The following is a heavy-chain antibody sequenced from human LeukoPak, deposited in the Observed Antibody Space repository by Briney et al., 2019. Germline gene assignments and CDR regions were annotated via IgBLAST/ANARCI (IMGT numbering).Heavy chain of an antibody. V-gene: IGHV2-5*02. CDR3: AHSRGYSSGWYTKPYYFDY. CDR2: IYWDDDK. CDR1: GFSLRTSGVG. D-gene: IGHD6-19*01. Sequence: SGPTLVHPTQPLTLPCTFSGFSLRTSGVGVGWIRHPPGKALEWLALIYWDDDKRYHPSLKSRLTITKDTSKNQVVLTMTNMDPVDTATYYCAHSRGYSSGWYTKPYYFDYWGQGTLVTVSS. J-gene: IGHJ4*02.